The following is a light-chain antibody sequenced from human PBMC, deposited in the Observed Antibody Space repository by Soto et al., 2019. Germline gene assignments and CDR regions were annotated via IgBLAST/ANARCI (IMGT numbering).Light chain of an antibody. CDR1: QSVSSY. J-gene: IGKJ1*01. CDR3: QQRSNWPWT. Sequence: EIVLTQSPATLSLSPGERATLSCRSSQSVSSYLAWYQQKPGQAPRLLIYDASNRATGIPARFSGSGFGTDFTLTIISLEPEDCAVYYCQQRSNWPWTFGQGTKVEIK. V-gene: IGKV3-11*01. CDR2: DAS.